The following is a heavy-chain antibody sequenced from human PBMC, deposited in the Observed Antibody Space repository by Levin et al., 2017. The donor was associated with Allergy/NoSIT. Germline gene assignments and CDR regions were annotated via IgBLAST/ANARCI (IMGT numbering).Heavy chain of an antibody. Sequence: GGSLRLSCTASGLTFGDYAVSWFRQAPGKGLEWVGFIRSEAYGATTEYAASVKGRFTISRDDSKSITYLQMDSLKTEDTAIFYCATVGGVGEWARYWGQGALVTVSS. CDR3: ATVGGVGEWARY. CDR2: IRSEAYGATT. J-gene: IGHJ4*02. D-gene: IGHD3-16*01. CDR1: GLTFGDYA. V-gene: IGHV3-49*03.